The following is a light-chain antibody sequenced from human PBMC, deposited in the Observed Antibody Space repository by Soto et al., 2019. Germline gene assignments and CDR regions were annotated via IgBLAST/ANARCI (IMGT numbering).Light chain of an antibody. CDR2: DVN. CDR3: SSYTTSRTLV. V-gene: IGLV2-14*03. Sequence: QSALTQPASVSGSPGQSITISCTGTSSDVGAYNYVCWYQQHPGKAPKLMIYDVNNRPSGVSNRFSASKSGNTASLTISGLQAEDEADYYCSSYTTSRTLVFGGGTKVTVL. J-gene: IGLJ2*01. CDR1: SSDVGAYNY.